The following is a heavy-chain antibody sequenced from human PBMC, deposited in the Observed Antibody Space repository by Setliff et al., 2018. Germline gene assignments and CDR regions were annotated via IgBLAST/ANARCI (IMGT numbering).Heavy chain of an antibody. D-gene: IGHD6-13*01. V-gene: IGHV1-69*05. Sequence: SVKVSCKASGDTLSSYATNWVRQAPGQGLEWMGGIIPIFGTANYAQKFQGRVTIITDEFTGTAYMELNSLRAEDTAVYYCAKVPGIATAGQTDRYYYYYYYMDVWGKGTTVTVSS. CDR1: GDTLSSYA. CDR3: AKVPGIATAGQTDRYYYYYYYMDV. J-gene: IGHJ6*03. CDR2: IIPIFGTA.